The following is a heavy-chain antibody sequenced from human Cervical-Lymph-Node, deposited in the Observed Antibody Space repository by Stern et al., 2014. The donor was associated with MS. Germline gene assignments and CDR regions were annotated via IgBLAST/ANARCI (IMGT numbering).Heavy chain of an antibody. D-gene: IGHD6-19*01. CDR1: GGSISSGSYY. Sequence: QVQLQESGPGLVKPSQTLSLTCTVSGGSISSGSYYWSWIRQPAGKGLEWIGRIYTSGSTNYNPSLRSRVPISVDAPKTQFSLKVSCVTAADTAVYYCARIAVAGPFYYYYGMDVWGQGTTVTVSS. CDR2: IYTSGST. V-gene: IGHV4-61*02. CDR3: ARIAVAGPFYYYYGMDV. J-gene: IGHJ6*02.